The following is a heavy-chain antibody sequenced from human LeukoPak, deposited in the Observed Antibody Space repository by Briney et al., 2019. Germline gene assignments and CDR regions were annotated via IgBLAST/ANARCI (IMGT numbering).Heavy chain of an antibody. CDR2: IYHSGST. Sequence: PSETLFLTCAVSGYSISSGYYWGWIRQPPGKGLEWIGSIYHSGSTYYNPSLKSRVTISVDTSKNQFSLKLSSVTAADTAVYYCARYYYDSSGYYYVWFDPWGQGTLVTVSS. D-gene: IGHD3-22*01. V-gene: IGHV4-38-2*01. CDR1: GYSISSGYY. CDR3: ARYYYDSSGYYYVWFDP. J-gene: IGHJ5*02.